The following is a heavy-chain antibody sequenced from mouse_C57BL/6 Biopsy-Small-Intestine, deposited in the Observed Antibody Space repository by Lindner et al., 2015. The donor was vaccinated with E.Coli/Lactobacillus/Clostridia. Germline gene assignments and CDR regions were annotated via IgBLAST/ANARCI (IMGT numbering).Heavy chain of an antibody. CDR3: SYGNYEDAMDY. CDR1: GHTFTSYD. V-gene: IGHV1-85*01. Sequence: VQLQESGPELVKPGASVKLSCKASGHTFTSYDINWVKQRPGQGLEWIGWIYPRDGSSRYNENFKGKATLTVDTSSSTAYMELHSLTSEDTAVYYCSYGNYEDAMDYWGQGTSVTVSS. CDR2: IYPRDGSS. D-gene: IGHD2-1*01. J-gene: IGHJ4*01.